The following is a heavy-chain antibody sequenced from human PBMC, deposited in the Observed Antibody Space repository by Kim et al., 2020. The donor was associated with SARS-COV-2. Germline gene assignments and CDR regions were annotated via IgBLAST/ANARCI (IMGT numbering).Heavy chain of an antibody. V-gene: IGHV3-48*02. CDR1: GFTFSTYS. J-gene: IGHJ4*01. CDR2: ISTGSTTI. Sequence: GGSLRLSCVASGFTFSTYSMSWVRQAPGKGLEWVSYISTGSTTINYADSVRGRFTISRDNAKNSLYLQMNSLRDEDTAVYYCARGTLGGVGFAPGFGYWG. D-gene: IGHD3-10*01. CDR3: ARGTLGGVGFAPGFGY.